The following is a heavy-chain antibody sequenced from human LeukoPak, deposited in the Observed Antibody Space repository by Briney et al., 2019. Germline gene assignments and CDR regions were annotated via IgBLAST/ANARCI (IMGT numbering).Heavy chain of an antibody. J-gene: IGHJ4*02. V-gene: IGHV4-4*02. CDR1: GASINSPNW. D-gene: IGHD3-3*02. Sequence: PSETLSLTCAVSGASINSPNWWTWVRQPPGKGLEWIGEAYHSGSTRYNPSLKSRVTVSMDKSKNQFSLSLTSVTAADTAVYYCARLADCWGPGTLVTVSS. CDR3: ARLADC. CDR2: AYHSGST.